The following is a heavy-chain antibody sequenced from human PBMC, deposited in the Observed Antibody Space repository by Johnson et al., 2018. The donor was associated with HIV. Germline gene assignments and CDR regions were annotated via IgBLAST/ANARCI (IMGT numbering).Heavy chain of an antibody. CDR1: GFTFSSYA. CDR2: IYSDSDT. CDR3: VREADRDYRDAIDI. V-gene: IGHV3-30*04. D-gene: IGHD4-11*01. Sequence: VQLVESGGGVVQPGRSLRLSCAASGFTFSSYAMHWVRQAPGKGLEWVAVIYSDSDTYYADSVKGRFTISRDNSKNTLYLQMNSLRGEDTAVYYCVREADRDYRDAIDIWGQGTMVTVSS. J-gene: IGHJ3*02.